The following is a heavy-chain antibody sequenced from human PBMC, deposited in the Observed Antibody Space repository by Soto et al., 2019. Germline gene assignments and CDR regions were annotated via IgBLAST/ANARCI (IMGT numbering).Heavy chain of an antibody. CDR2: FDPEDGET. CDR1: GYTLTELS. CDR3: ATANTIFGVVNDAFDI. Sequence: QVQLVQSGAEVKKPGASVKVSCKVSGYTLTELSMHWVRQAPGKGLEWMGGFDPEDGETSYAQKFQGRVTMTEDTSTDTAYMELSSLRSEDTAVYYCATANTIFGVVNDAFDIWGQGTMVTVSS. D-gene: IGHD3-3*01. J-gene: IGHJ3*02. V-gene: IGHV1-24*01.